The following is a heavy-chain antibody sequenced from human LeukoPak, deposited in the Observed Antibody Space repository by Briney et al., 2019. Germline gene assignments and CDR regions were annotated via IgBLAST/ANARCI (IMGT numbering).Heavy chain of an antibody. CDR1: GFTVSSNY. CDR2: VSDSGSST. Sequence: GGSLRLSCAASGFTVSSNYMSWVRQAPGKGLEWVSTVSDSGSSTYYADSVKGRFTISRDNSKNTLYLQMNSLRAEDTAVYYCAKGWSDYFDYWGQGTLVTVSS. D-gene: IGHD3-3*01. J-gene: IGHJ4*02. V-gene: IGHV3-23*01. CDR3: AKGWSDYFDY.